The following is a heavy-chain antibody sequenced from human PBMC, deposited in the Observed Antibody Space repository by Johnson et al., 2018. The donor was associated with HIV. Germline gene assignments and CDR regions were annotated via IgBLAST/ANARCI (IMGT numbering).Heavy chain of an antibody. CDR3: AKDRDYYGSGLI. V-gene: IGHV3-30*02. CDR1: GFTFSSYG. Sequence: QEQLVESGGGVVQPGGSLRLSCAASGFTFSSYGMHWVRQAPGKGLEWVAFIRYDGSNKYYADYVKGRFTISRDNSKNTLYLQMNSLRAEDTAVYYCAKDRDYYGSGLIWGQGTMVTVSS. D-gene: IGHD3-10*01. J-gene: IGHJ3*02. CDR2: IRYDGSNK.